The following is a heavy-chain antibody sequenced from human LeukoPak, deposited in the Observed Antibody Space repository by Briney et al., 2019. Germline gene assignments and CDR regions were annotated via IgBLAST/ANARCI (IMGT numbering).Heavy chain of an antibody. J-gene: IGHJ3*02. CDR1: GFTFSSSA. Sequence: GGSLRLSCAASGFTFSSSAMSWVRQAPGKGLEWVSAISNNGGYTYYADSVQGRVTISRDNSKNTLYLQMNNLRAEDTAVYYCAKDRPSSSWYWGAFDIWGQGTMVTVSS. CDR3: AKDRPSSSWYWGAFDI. D-gene: IGHD6-13*01. CDR2: ISNNGGYT. V-gene: IGHV3-23*01.